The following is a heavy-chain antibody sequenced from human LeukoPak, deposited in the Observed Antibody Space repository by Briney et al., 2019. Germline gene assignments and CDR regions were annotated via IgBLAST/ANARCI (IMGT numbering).Heavy chain of an antibody. Sequence: SETLSLTCSVSGGSMSDYYWTWIRQSPGKGLEWIGYMYSRGSSNYNPSLKSRVTISVDTSKNQFSLKLTSVTAADTAVYYCASAKLGNFDYWGQGTLVTVSS. CDR1: GGSMSDYY. D-gene: IGHD7-27*01. V-gene: IGHV4-59*08. CDR3: ASAKLGNFDY. CDR2: MYSRGSS. J-gene: IGHJ4*02.